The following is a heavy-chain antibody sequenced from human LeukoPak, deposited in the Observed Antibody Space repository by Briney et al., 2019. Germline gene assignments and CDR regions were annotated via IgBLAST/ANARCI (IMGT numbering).Heavy chain of an antibody. J-gene: IGHJ4*02. Sequence: ASVKVSCKASGYTFTNYYMHWVRQAPGQGLEWLGIINPSGGSTSYAQKFQGRVTMTRDTSTTTVYMELSSLRSEDTAVYYCARDGYSYGVEHSYFDYWGQGTLVTVSS. CDR1: GYTFTNYY. CDR3: ARDGYSYGVEHSYFDY. D-gene: IGHD5-18*01. CDR2: INPSGGST. V-gene: IGHV1-46*01.